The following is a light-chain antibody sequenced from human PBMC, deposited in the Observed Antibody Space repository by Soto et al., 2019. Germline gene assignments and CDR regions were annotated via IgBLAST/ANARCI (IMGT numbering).Light chain of an antibody. CDR1: SSDVGGYNY. V-gene: IGLV2-14*01. CDR3: SSYTETTTYV. J-gene: IGLJ1*01. Sequence: QSVLTQPASVSGSPGQSITISCTGTSSDVGGYNYVSWYQHHPGKAPKLMIYEVSNRPSGVSNRSSGSKSGNTASLTISGLQAEDEADYYCSSYTETTTYVFGTGTKLTVL. CDR2: EVS.